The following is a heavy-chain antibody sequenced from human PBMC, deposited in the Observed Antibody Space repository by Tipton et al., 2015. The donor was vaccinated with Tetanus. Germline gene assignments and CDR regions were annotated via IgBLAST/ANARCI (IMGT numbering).Heavy chain of an antibody. CDR1: GFTFNGYG. V-gene: IGHV3-33*01. CDR2: VWYDGSKQ. Sequence: SLRLSCAASGFTFNGYGMHWVRQAPGKGLEWLALVWYDGSKQYYADSVKGRFAISRDNSKNTVDLQMNNLRGEDTAVYYFAGERSLGWFGPVGPWGQGTLVAVSS. CDR3: AGERSLGWFGPVGP. D-gene: IGHD3-3*01. J-gene: IGHJ5*02.